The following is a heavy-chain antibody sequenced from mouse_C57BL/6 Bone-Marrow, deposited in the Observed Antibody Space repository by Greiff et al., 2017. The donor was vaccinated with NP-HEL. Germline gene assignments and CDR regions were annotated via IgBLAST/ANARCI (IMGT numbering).Heavy chain of an antibody. CDR2: SRNKANDYTT. CDR3: ARDAGAMDY. CDR1: GFTFSDFY. V-gene: IGHV7-1*01. Sequence: EVNVVESGGGLVQSGRSLRLSCATSGFTFSDFYMEWVRQAPGKGLEWIAASRNKANDYTTEYSASVKGRFIVSRDTSQSILYLQMNALRAEDTAIYYCARDAGAMDYWGQGTSVTVSS. J-gene: IGHJ4*01.